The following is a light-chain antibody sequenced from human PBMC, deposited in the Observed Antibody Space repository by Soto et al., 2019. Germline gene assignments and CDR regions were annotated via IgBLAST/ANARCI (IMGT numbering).Light chain of an antibody. J-gene: IGLJ1*01. CDR2: EVS. CDR3: SSYAGSNNFV. Sequence: QSALTQPPSASGSPRQSVTISCTGTSSDVGGYKYVSWYQQHPGKAPKLMIYEVSKRPSGVPDRFSGSKSGNTASLTVSGLQAEDEADYYCSSYAGSNNFVFGTGTKVTVL. V-gene: IGLV2-8*01. CDR1: SSDVGGYKY.